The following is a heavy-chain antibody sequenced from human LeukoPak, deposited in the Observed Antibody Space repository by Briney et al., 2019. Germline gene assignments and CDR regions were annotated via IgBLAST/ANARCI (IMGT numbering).Heavy chain of an antibody. V-gene: IGHV3-74*03. D-gene: IGHD2-2*01. CDR1: GFTFSRYW. Sequence: GGSLRLSCAASGFTFSRYWMHWVRQAPGKGLMWVSRISPDGSTTLYADSVKGRFTISRDNAKNTLYLQMNSLGAEDTAVYYCTTVLSGNRYHLCDYWGQGTLDTVSS. CDR2: ISPDGSTT. CDR3: TTVLSGNRYHLCDY. J-gene: IGHJ4*02.